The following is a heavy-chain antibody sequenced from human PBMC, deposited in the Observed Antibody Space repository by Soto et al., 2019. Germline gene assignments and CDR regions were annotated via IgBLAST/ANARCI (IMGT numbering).Heavy chain of an antibody. Sequence: PGGSLRLSCAASGFTFSNAWMSWVRQAPGKGLEWVGRIKSKTDGGTTDYAAPVKGRFTISRDDSKNTLYLQMNSLKTEDTAVYYCQVSNYYDSSGYPYYYGMDVWGQGATVTVSS. CDR3: QVSNYYDSSGYPYYYGMDV. CDR1: GFTFSNAW. D-gene: IGHD3-22*01. V-gene: IGHV3-15*01. J-gene: IGHJ6*02. CDR2: IKSKTDGGTT.